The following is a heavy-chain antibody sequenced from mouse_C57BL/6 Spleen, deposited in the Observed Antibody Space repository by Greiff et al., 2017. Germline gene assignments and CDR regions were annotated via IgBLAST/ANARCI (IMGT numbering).Heavy chain of an antibody. V-gene: IGHV5-17*01. D-gene: IGHD2-5*01. CDR3: ARKGYSNYYYYAMDY. Sequence: EVQVVESGGGLVKPGGSLTLSCAASGFTFSDYGMHWVRQAPEKGLEWVAYISSGSSTIYYADTVKGRFTISRDNAKNTLFLQMTSLRSEDTAMYYCARKGYSNYYYYAMDYWGQGTSVTVSS. CDR2: ISSGSSTI. CDR1: GFTFSDYG. J-gene: IGHJ4*01.